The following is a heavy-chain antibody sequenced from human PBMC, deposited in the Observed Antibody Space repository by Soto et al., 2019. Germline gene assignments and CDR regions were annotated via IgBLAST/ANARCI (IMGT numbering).Heavy chain of an antibody. CDR3: ARDLEVFGTHWYFDL. Sequence: QVQLVQSGAEVKKPGSSVKVSCKTSGGTFISYAISWVRQAPGQGLEWMGGIIPFSGTTNYAQKFQGRVTITADKFTSTAYMELSSLRSEDTAVYFCARDLEVFGTHWYFDLWGRGTLVTVSS. V-gene: IGHV1-69*06. CDR1: GGTFISYA. D-gene: IGHD6-13*01. J-gene: IGHJ2*01. CDR2: IIPFSGTT.